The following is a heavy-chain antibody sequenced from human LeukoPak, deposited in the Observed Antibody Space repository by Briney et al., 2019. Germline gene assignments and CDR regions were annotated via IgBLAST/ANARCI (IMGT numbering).Heavy chain of an antibody. D-gene: IGHD3-3*01. J-gene: IGHJ6*02. CDR3: ARDLYHDFWSGGI. Sequence: ASVKVSCKASGGTFSSYAISWVRQAPGQGLEWLGWIHAGNGDTKHSQKFQDRLTITRDTSASTAYMELSSLRSEVTAVYYCARDLYHDFWSGGIWGQGTTVTVSS. CDR1: GGTFSSYA. CDR2: IHAGNGDT. V-gene: IGHV1-3*01.